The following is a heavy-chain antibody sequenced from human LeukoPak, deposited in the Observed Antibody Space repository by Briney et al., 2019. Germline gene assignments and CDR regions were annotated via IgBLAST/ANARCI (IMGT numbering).Heavy chain of an antibody. Sequence: PSQTLSLTCTVSGGSISSGSYYWSWIRQPAGKGLEWIGRIYTSGSTNYNPSLKSRVTISVDTSKNQFSLKLSSVTAADTAVYYCARTHIPPRAVVVVAASYYYYMDVWGRGTTVTVSS. CDR1: GGSISSGSYY. J-gene: IGHJ6*03. CDR2: IYTSGST. V-gene: IGHV4-61*02. CDR3: ARTHIPPRAVVVVAASYYYYMDV. D-gene: IGHD2-15*01.